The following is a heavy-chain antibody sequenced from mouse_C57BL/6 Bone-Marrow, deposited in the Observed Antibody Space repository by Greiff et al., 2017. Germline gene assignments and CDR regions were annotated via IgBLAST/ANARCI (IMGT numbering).Heavy chain of an antibody. V-gene: IGHV5-9*01. Sequence: EVKLVESGGGLVKPGGSLKLSCAASGFTFSSYTMSWVRQTPEKRLEWVATISGGGGNTYYPDSVKGRFTISRDNAKNTLYLQMSSLMSEDTSLYYYASLDRSGYEAWFAYWGQGTLVTVSA. CDR3: ASLDRSGYEAWFAY. D-gene: IGHD3-2*02. CDR2: ISGGGGNT. CDR1: GFTFSSYT. J-gene: IGHJ3*01.